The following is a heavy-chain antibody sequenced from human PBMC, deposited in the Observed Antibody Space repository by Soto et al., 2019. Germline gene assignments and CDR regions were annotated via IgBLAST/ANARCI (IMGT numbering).Heavy chain of an antibody. Sequence: SETLSLTCILSGGVISSSSYYWGWIRQPPGKGLEWIGSIYYSGSTYYNTALKSRVTISVDTSKNQFSLKLSSVTAADTAVYYCASPKIAFYNWFDPWGQGTLVTVS. CDR2: IYYSGST. V-gene: IGHV4-39*01. J-gene: IGHJ5*02. CDR3: ASPKIAFYNWFDP. CDR1: GGVISSSSYY. D-gene: IGHD3-3*02.